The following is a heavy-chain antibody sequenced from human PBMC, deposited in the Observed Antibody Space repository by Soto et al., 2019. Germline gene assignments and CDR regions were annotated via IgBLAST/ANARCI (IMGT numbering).Heavy chain of an antibody. V-gene: IGHV4-30-4*01. D-gene: IGHD6-6*01. CDR3: ARDYMGSSSSGDY. Sequence: SETLSLTCTVSGGSISSGDYYWSWIRQPPGKGLEWIGYIYYSGSTYYNPSLKSRVTISVDTSKNQFSLKLSSVTAADTAVYYCARDYMGSSSSGDYWGQGTLVTVSS. CDR2: IYYSGST. CDR1: GGSISSGDYY. J-gene: IGHJ4*02.